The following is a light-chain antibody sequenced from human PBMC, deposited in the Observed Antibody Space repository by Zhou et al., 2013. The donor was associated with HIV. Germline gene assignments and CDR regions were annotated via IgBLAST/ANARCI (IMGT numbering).Light chain of an antibody. CDR2: DAS. CDR3: LQHNSLPQT. CDR1: QGIRSD. V-gene: IGKV1-17*01. Sequence: DIQMTQSPSSLSASVGDRVTITCRASQGIRSDLGWYQQKPGKAPKFLIYDASSLQGGVPSRFSGSGSGTDFTLTISSLQLEDFATYYCLQHNSLPQTFGQGTKVEIK. J-gene: IGKJ1*01.